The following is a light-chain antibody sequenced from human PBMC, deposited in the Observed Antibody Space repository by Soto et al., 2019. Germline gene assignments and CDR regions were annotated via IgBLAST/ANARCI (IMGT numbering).Light chain of an antibody. CDR2: DNN. CDR1: NSNIGGNS. J-gene: IGLJ2*01. V-gene: IGLV1-51*01. CDR3: ATWDGSLPGEV. Sequence: QSVMTQPPSVSAAPGQRVTISCSGSNSNIGGNSVSWYQQLPGTAPKLLIYDNNKRPSGIPDRFSGSKSGTSGTLDITGLQTGDEADYYCATWDGSLPGEVFCGGTKLTVL.